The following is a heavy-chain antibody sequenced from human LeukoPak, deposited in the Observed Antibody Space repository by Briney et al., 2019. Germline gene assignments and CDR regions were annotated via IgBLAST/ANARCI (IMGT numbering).Heavy chain of an antibody. V-gene: IGHV1-18*01. D-gene: IGHD1-26*01. Sequence: ASVKVSCKASGYTFTSYGISWVRQAPGQGLEWMGWISAYNGNTNYAQKLQGRVTMTTDTSTSTAYMELRSLRSDDTAVYYCARDTRIRQAGADAFDIWGQGTMVTVSS. CDR3: ARDTRIRQAGADAFDI. CDR2: ISAYNGNT. J-gene: IGHJ3*02. CDR1: GYTFTSYG.